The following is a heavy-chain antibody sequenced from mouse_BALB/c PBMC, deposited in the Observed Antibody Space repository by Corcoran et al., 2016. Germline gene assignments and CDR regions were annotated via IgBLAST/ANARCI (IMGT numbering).Heavy chain of an antibody. Sequence: QIQLVQSGPELKKPGETVKISCKASGYTFTNYGMNWVKQAPGKGLKWMGWINTYTGEPTYADDFKGRFAFSLETSASTAYLQINNLKNEDMATYVCARSDGYYCAMDYWGQGTSVTVSS. D-gene: IGHD2-3*01. J-gene: IGHJ4*01. CDR2: INTYTGEP. CDR3: ARSDGYYCAMDY. V-gene: IGHV9-1*02. CDR1: GYTFTNYG.